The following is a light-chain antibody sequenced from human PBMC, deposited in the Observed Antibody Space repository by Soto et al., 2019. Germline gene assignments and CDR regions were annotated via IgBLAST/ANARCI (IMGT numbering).Light chain of an antibody. CDR1: QSVSSD. CDR2: GAS. Sequence: EIVMTQSPVTLSVSPGERATLSCRASQSVSSDLAWYQQKPGQPPRLLIYGASTRATGTPARFSGSGSGTEFTLTISSLQSEDFAVYYCQQYDNWPPTWTCGQGTKVEIK. J-gene: IGKJ1*01. CDR3: QQYDNWPPTWT. V-gene: IGKV3-15*01.